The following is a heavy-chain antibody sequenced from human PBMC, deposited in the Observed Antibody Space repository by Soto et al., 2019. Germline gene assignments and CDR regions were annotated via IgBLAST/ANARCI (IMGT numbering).Heavy chain of an antibody. J-gene: IGHJ5*02. CDR1: GGTFSSYA. D-gene: IGHD6-6*01. CDR2: IIPIFGTA. V-gene: IGHV1-69*13. Sequence: SVKVSCRASGGTFSSYAISWVRQAPGQGLEWMGGIIPIFGTANYAQKFQGRVTITADESTSTAYMELSSLRSEDTAVYYCARDLNEIAAKKWFDPLGQGTLVTVCS. CDR3: ARDLNEIAAKKWFDP.